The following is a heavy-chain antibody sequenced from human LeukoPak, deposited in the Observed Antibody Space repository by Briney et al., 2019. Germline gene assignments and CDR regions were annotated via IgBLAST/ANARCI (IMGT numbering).Heavy chain of an antibody. D-gene: IGHD5-18*01. CDR1: GYTFSSYS. J-gene: IGHJ4*02. CDR2: ISSTSSTI. V-gene: IGHV3-48*01. CDR3: ARKGSGYSYGYPY. Sequence: PGGSLRLSCAASGYTFSSYSMNWVRQAPGKGLEWVSYISSTSSTIYYADSVKGRFTISRDNAENSVYLQMSSLRAEDTAAYSCARKGSGYSYGYPYWGQGTLVTVSS.